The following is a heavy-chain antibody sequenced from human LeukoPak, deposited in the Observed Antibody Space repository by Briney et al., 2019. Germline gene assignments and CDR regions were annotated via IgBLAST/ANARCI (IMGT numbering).Heavy chain of an antibody. CDR1: GGSFSGYY. V-gene: IGHV4-34*01. Sequence: SETLSLTCAVYGGSFSGYYWSWIRQPPGKGLEWIGEINHSGSTNYNPSLKSRVTISVDTSKNQFSLKLGSVTAADTAVYYCARYYYGSGSYYRLGFYDYWGQGTLVTVSS. CDR3: ARYYYGSGSYYRLGFYDY. CDR2: INHSGST. D-gene: IGHD3-10*01. J-gene: IGHJ4*02.